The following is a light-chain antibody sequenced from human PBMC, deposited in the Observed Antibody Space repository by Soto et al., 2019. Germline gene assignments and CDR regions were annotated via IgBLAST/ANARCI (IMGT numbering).Light chain of an antibody. Sequence: QSVLTQPPSVSGAPGQRVTISCTGSSSNIGAGYDVHWYQQLPGRAPKLLIYGNTNRPSGVPDRFSGSKSGTLASLAITGLQAEDEADYYCLSFDSSLSVVFGGGIKLTVL. J-gene: IGLJ2*01. CDR3: LSFDSSLSVV. CDR1: SSNIGAGYD. CDR2: GNT. V-gene: IGLV1-40*01.